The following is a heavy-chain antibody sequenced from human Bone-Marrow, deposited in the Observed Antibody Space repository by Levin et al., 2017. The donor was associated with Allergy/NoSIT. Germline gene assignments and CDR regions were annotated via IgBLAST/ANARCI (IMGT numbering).Heavy chain of an antibody. Sequence: ASVKVSCKASGYTFTSYVISWVRQVPGQGLEWMGWSSAYNGRTKYVQNFEDRVNITTDRSTSTAYMELRSLGSGDTAVYYCARENYDTSGQRLHFDSWGQGTLVTVSS. D-gene: IGHD3-22*01. CDR3: ARENYDTSGQRLHFDS. J-gene: IGHJ4*02. CDR2: SSAYNGRT. CDR1: GYTFTSYV. V-gene: IGHV1-18*01.